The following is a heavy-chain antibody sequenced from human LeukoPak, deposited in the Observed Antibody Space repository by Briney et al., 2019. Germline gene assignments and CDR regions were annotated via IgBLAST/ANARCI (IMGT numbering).Heavy chain of an antibody. V-gene: IGHV3-11*04. CDR3: ARVIVGTAYDAFDI. CDR2: ISSSGSTI. J-gene: IGHJ3*02. Sequence: PGGSLRLSCAASGFTFSDYYMSWIRQAPGKGLEWVSYISSSGSTIYYADSVKGRFTISRDNSKNTLYLQMNSLRAEDTAVYYCARVIVGTAYDAFDIWGQGTMVTVSP. D-gene: IGHD1-26*01. CDR1: GFTFSDYY.